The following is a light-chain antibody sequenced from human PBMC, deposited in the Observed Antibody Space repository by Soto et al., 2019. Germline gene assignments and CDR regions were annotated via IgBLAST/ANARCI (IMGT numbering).Light chain of an antibody. J-gene: IGKJ4*01. V-gene: IGKV3-11*01. Sequence: EVELTQSPASLSLSPGDRATLSCRASQSVGGQLAWYQQKPGQAPRLLINAASNRATGIPARFSGSGSGTDFTLTISGLEPEDFAAYYCQQQSSWPLTFGGGNKVEIK. CDR1: QSVGGQ. CDR2: AAS. CDR3: QQQSSWPLT.